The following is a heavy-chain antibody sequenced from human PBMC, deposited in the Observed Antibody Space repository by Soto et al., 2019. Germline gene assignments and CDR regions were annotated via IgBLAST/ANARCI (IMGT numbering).Heavy chain of an antibody. Sequence: PGGSLRLSCAASGFTFSSYAMSWVRQAPGKGLEWVSAISGSGGSTYYADSVKGRFTISRDNSKNTLYLQMNSLRAEDTAVYYCAKGPSSNDFWSGYSDYWGQGTLVTVSS. CDR3: AKGPSSNDFWSGYSDY. CDR1: GFTFSSYA. CDR2: ISGSGGST. V-gene: IGHV3-23*01. D-gene: IGHD3-3*01. J-gene: IGHJ4*02.